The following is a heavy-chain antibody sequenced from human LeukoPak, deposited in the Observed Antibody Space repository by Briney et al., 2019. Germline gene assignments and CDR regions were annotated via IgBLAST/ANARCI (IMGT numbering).Heavy chain of an antibody. CDR3: ARQGGGSYYVWYFDL. J-gene: IGHJ2*01. CDR1: GGSISSNNW. D-gene: IGHD1-26*01. V-gene: IGHV4-4*02. CDR2: IYHDGST. Sequence: SETLSLTCAVSGGSISSNNWWIWVRQSPEKGLEWIGEIYHDGSTNYNPSLKSRVTISVDTSKNQFSLKLSSVTAADTAVYYCARQGGGSYYVWYFDLWGRGTLVTVSS.